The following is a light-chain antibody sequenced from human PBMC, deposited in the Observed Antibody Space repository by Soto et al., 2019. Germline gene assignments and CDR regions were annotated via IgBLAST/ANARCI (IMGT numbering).Light chain of an antibody. J-gene: IGKJ5*01. CDR1: QSISNY. V-gene: IGKV1-33*01. Sequence: DIQMTQSPSSLSASLEDRVIITCRASQSISNYLNWYQQKPGRAPKLLIYDASNSEAGVPSRFRGSGSGTDFTFTISRLQPEDIATYYCQQYENLPTFGQGTRLEIK. CDR3: QQYENLPT. CDR2: DAS.